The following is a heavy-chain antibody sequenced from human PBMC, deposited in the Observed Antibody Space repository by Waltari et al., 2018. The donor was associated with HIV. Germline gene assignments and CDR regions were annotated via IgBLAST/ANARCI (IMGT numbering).Heavy chain of an antibody. CDR3: AKTKGYDYGFYFDS. CDR1: GFDFNILA. V-gene: IGHV3-23*01. Sequence: EVQLSDSGGGLVQPGGSLKLSCVASGFDFNILAMNWVRQAPGKGLEWVSGIGGSGTKTFYADSVKGRFTISSDSSKNTLYLQMNSLRAEDTAVYYCAKTKGYDYGFYFDSWGQGTLVSVSS. D-gene: IGHD5-18*01. J-gene: IGHJ4*02. CDR2: IGGSGTKT.